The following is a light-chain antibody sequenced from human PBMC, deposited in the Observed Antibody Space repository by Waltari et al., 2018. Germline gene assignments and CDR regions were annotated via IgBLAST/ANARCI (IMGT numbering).Light chain of an antibody. Sequence: QSALTQPASVSGSPGQSITISCTGTSSDVGPYNYVSCYQQRPGKSPKLMIYDVSYRPSGISSRFSGSKSGSTASLTIYGLQAEDEADYYCSSFTSASTVGVIFGGGTKLTVL. CDR1: SSDVGPYNY. CDR3: SSFTSASTVGVI. J-gene: IGLJ2*01. V-gene: IGLV2-14*03. CDR2: DVS.